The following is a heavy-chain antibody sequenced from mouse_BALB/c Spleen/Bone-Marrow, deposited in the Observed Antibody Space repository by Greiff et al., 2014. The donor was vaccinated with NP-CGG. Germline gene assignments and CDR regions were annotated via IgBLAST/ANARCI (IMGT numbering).Heavy chain of an antibody. J-gene: IGHJ1*01. CDR1: GFNIKDTY. CDR2: IDPANGDT. D-gene: IGHD1-1*01. CDR3: TRPSVYYGRSYWYFDV. Sequence: DVKLVESGSELVKPGASVKLSCAASGFNIKDTYMHWVKQRPEQGLEWIGRIDPANGDTKYDPTFKGRATITADTSYNTAYPQLSILTTDDTAVDYCTRPSVYYGRSYWYFDVWGAGTTVTVSS. V-gene: IGHV14-3*02.